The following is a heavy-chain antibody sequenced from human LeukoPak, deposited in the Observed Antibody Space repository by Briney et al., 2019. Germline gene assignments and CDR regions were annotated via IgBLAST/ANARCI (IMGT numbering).Heavy chain of an antibody. Sequence: GSLRLSCAASGFTFSSHGMNWVRQTPGKGLEWVSYISKTSNTRDYADSEKGRFTICRDNDKNSLSLQMNSLRDEDTAVYYCARDRGYSNYYDYWGQGTLVTVSS. CDR2: ISKTSNTR. CDR3: ARDRGYSNYYDY. CDR1: GFTFSSHG. D-gene: IGHD5-12*01. V-gene: IGHV3-48*02. J-gene: IGHJ4*02.